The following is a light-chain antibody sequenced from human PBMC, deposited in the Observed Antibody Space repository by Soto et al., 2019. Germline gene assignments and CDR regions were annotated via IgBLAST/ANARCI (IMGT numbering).Light chain of an antibody. CDR1: QSVSSNY. CDR3: QQYGNLPLT. J-gene: IGKJ4*01. CDR2: GAS. Sequence: IVLTQSPGTLSLSPGERATLSCRASQSVSSNYLAWYQQKPGQAPRVLIYGASSRATGVPDRFSGSGSGTDLTLTNSRLEPEDFAVYYCQQYGNLPLTFGGGTKVEIK. V-gene: IGKV3-20*01.